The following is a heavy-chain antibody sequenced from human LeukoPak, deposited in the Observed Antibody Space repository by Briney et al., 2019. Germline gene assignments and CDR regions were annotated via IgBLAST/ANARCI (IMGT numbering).Heavy chain of an antibody. CDR3: ARVGSHYTYYYYYYMDV. CDR1: GGSISSTSYY. CDR2: IYYSGST. J-gene: IGHJ6*03. Sequence: SETLSLTCTVSGGSISSTSYYWGWIRQPPGKGLEWIGSIYYSGSTYYNPSLKSRVTISVDTSKNQFSLKLSSVTAADTAVYYCARVGSHYTYYYYYYMDVWGKGTTVTVSS. V-gene: IGHV4-39*07. D-gene: IGHD2-2*02.